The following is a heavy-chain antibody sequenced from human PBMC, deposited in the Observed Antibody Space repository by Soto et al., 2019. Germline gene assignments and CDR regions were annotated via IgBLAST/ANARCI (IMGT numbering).Heavy chain of an antibody. CDR1: GVIFDDYA. D-gene: IGHD3-3*01. J-gene: IGHJ4*02. CDR2: ISWNSGSI. Sequence: PGGSLRLCCAASGVIFDDYAMHWVRQAPGKGLEWVSGISWNSGSIGYADSVKGRFTISRDNAKNSLYLQMNSLRPEDTALYYCARDRDYSFWSGYYDYWGPGTLVTVSS. V-gene: IGHV3-9*01. CDR3: ARDRDYSFWSGYYDY.